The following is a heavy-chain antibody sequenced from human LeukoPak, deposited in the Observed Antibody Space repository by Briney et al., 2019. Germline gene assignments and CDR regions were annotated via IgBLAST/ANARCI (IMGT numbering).Heavy chain of an antibody. CDR2: INSDGSSI. CDR3: ARVANAYSYGYFLY. CDR1: GITFNGYW. J-gene: IGHJ4*02. Sequence: GGSLRLSRAASGITFNGYWMHWVRQGPGKGLVWVSRINSDGSSISYADSVKGRFTISRDNAKNTLYLQMNSLRAEDTAVYYCARVANAYSYGYFLYWGQGALVTVSS. D-gene: IGHD5-18*01. V-gene: IGHV3-74*01.